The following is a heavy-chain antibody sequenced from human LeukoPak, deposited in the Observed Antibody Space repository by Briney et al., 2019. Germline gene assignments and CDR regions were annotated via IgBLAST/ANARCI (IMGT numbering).Heavy chain of an antibody. CDR2: IDPNSGGT. Sequence: VASVKVSCKASGYTFTGYYMHWVRQAPGQGLEWMGRIDPNSGGTSYAQKFQGRVTMTRDTSISADYMELSSLRSDDTAVYYCARDYDSSGYYYANHWGQGTLVTVSS. CDR1: GYTFTGYY. V-gene: IGHV1-2*06. CDR3: ARDYDSSGYYYANH. D-gene: IGHD3-22*01. J-gene: IGHJ5*02.